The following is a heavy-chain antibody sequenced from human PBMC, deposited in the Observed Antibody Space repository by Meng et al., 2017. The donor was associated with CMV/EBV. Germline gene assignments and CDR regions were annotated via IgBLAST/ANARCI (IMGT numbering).Heavy chain of an antibody. J-gene: IGHJ3*02. CDR1: GFSLSTSGMR. V-gene: IGHV2-70*04. D-gene: IGHD2-2*02. Sequence: SGPTLVKPTQTLTLTCTFSGFSLSTSGMRVSWIRQPPGKALEWLARIDWDDDKYCSTSLKTRLTISKATSKNQVVLTMTNMDPVDTATYYCARIVSPSRGTSCYTPQGAFDIWGQGTMVTVSS. CDR2: IDWDDDK. CDR3: ARIVSPSRGTSCYTPQGAFDI.